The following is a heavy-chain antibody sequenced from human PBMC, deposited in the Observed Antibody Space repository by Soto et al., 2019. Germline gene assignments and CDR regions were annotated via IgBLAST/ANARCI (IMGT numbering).Heavy chain of an antibody. CDR1: GVTVTSNY. V-gene: IGHV3-53*01. J-gene: IGHJ3*02. CDR2: IYSGENA. Sequence: EVQLVQSGGGLVQPGGSLRLSGAGYGVTVTSNYMNWVRQAPGKGLEWVSVIYSGENAYYADSVAGRFTISRDNSKNTLYLQMNSLRVEDTAVYYCARDLDAFDTWGQGTTVIVSS. CDR3: ARDLDAFDT.